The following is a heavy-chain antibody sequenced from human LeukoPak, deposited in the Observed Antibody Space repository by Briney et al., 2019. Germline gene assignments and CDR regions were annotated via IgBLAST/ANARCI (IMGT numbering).Heavy chain of an antibody. Sequence: SETLSLTCTVSGGSISSSSYYWGWIRQPPGKGLEWIGSIYYSGSTYYNPSLKSRVTMSVDTSKNHFSLNLSSVTAADTAVYYCSTHYFDSSGYFRYFQRWGQGTLVTVSS. CDR2: IYYSGST. V-gene: IGHV4-39*07. D-gene: IGHD3-22*01. CDR1: GGSISSSSYY. J-gene: IGHJ1*01. CDR3: STHYFDSSGYFRYFQR.